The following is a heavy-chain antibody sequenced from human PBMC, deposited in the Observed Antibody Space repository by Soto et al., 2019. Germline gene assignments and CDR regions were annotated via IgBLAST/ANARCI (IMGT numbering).Heavy chain of an antibody. CDR3: ARVPDR. Sequence: SETLSLTCAFSGGSIRSGGYSWSWIRQPPGKGLEWIGYIYHSGSTYYNPSLKSRVTISVDRSKNQFSLKLSSVTAADTAVYYCARVPDRWGQGTLVTVS. V-gene: IGHV4-30-2*01. CDR1: GGSIRSGGYS. D-gene: IGHD2-2*01. J-gene: IGHJ5*02. CDR2: IYHSGST.